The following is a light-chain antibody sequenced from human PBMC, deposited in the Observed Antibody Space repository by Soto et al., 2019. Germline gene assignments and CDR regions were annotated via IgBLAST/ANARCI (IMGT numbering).Light chain of an antibody. CDR1: SSDVGGYNY. J-gene: IGLJ2*01. Sequence: QSALTQPASVSGSPGQSITISCTGTSSDVGGYNYVSWYQHHPGKAPKLMIYDVSYRPSGVSNRFSGSKSGNTASLTISGLQAEDEANYSCISYTSSSTLVVFGGGTKLTVL. CDR3: ISYTSSSTLVV. CDR2: DVS. V-gene: IGLV2-14*03.